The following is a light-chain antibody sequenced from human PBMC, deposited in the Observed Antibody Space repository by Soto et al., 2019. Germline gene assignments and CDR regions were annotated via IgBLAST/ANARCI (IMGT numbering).Light chain of an antibody. CDR1: SSDVGDYNY. J-gene: IGLJ3*02. CDR3: LSHTGSRTL. CDR2: EVT. Sequence: HSALTQPASVSGSPGQSITISCTGASSDVGDYNYVSWYQEHPGQVPKLIIFEVTTRPSGVSDRFSGSRSGNTASLTISGLQAEDEADYYCLSHTGSRTLFGGGTKLTVL. V-gene: IGLV2-14*01.